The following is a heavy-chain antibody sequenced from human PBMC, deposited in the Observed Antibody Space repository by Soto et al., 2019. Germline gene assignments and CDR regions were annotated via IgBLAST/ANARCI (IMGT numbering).Heavy chain of an antibody. Sequence: SGPTLVNPTPTLTLTCTFSGFSLSTSGMRVSWIRQPPGKALEWLARMDWDDDKFYSTSLKTRLTISKDTSKNKVVLTMTNMDAVDTATYYCARLSWSGSYFDYWGQGTLVTVSS. J-gene: IGHJ4*02. D-gene: IGHD1-26*01. V-gene: IGHV2-70*04. CDR2: MDWDDDK. CDR3: ARLSWSGSYFDY. CDR1: GFSLSTSGMR.